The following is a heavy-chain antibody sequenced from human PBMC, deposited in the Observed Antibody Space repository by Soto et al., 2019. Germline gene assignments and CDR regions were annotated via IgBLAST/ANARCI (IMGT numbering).Heavy chain of an antibody. J-gene: IGHJ6*02. Sequence: GGSLRLSCAASGFTFSSYGMHWVRQAPGKGLEWVAVISYDGSNKYYADSVKGRFTISRDNSKNTLYLQMNSLRAEDTAVYYCAKDSQLSYYYYGMDVWGQGTTVTVSS. CDR1: GFTFSSYG. V-gene: IGHV3-30*18. CDR3: AKDSQLSYYYYGMDV. CDR2: ISYDGSNK. D-gene: IGHD3-16*02.